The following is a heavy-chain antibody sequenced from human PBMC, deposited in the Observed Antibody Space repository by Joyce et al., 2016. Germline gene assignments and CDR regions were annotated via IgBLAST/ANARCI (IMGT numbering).Heavy chain of an antibody. Sequence: QVQLVESGGGVVQPGRSLRLSCAGSGFTFNTYNMHWVRQAPGKGLEWVAGISFDKSSTNYTDSVKGRFTISRDNSKNTLFLQMNRLRAEDTAVYYCARDSGKYHYRFDYWGQGTLVSVSS. J-gene: IGHJ4*02. V-gene: IGHV3-30-3*01. CDR1: GFTFNTYN. D-gene: IGHD1-26*01. CDR3: ARDSGKYHYRFDY. CDR2: ISFDKSST.